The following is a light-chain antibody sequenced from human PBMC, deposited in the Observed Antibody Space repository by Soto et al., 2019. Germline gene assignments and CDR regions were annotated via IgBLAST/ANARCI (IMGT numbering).Light chain of an antibody. V-gene: IGKV3-20*01. CDR3: HQYGSSIT. J-gene: IGKJ2*01. CDR2: GAS. CDR1: QGVNSSY. Sequence: ELGLTQSPGTLSLSPGERATLSCRASQGVNSSYLAWYKQKPGQAPRLLLDGASSRATGIPDRFSGSGSGTNFTITISRLEPEDFAVYYCHQYGSSITFGNGTKVEIK.